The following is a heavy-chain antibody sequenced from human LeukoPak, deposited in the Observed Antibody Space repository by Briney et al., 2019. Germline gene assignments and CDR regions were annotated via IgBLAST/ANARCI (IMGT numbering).Heavy chain of an antibody. CDR3: ARSDPPGYYFYYYMDV. CDR1: GYTFSGYY. CDR2: INPNSGGT. Sequence: ASVKVSCKASGYTFSGYYIHWVRQAPGQGLEWMGWINPNSGGTNYAQNFQGRVTMTSYTPIATAYMELSSLRSDDTAVYYCARSDPPGYYFYYYMDVWGKGTTVTVSS. V-gene: IGHV1-2*02. J-gene: IGHJ6*03. D-gene: IGHD2-21*02.